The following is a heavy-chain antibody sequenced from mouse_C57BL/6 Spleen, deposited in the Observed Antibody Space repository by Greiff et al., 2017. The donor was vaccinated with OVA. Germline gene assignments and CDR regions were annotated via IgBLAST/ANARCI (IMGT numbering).Heavy chain of an antibody. J-gene: IGHJ1*03. Sequence: VQLQESGAELVRPGTSVKVSCKASGYAFTNYLIEWVKQRPGQGLEWIGVINPGSGGTNYNEKFKGKATLTADKSSSTAYMQLSSLTSEDSAVYFCASSHYYGSSWYFDVWGTGTTVTVSS. CDR2: INPGSGGT. CDR3: ASSHYYGSSWYFDV. V-gene: IGHV1-54*01. D-gene: IGHD1-1*01. CDR1: GYAFTNYL.